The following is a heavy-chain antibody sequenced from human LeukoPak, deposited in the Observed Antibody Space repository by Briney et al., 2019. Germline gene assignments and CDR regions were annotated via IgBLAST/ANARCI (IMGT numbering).Heavy chain of an antibody. V-gene: IGHV3-53*01. CDR1: GFTVSSNY. Sequence: GGSLRLSCAASGFTVSSNYMSWVRQAPGKGLEWVSVIYSGGSTYYADSVKGRFTISRDNSKNTLYVQLNSLRAEDTAVYYCARNSGFGEPIDYWGQGTLVTVSS. CDR2: IYSGGST. CDR3: ARNSGFGEPIDY. D-gene: IGHD3-10*01. J-gene: IGHJ4*02.